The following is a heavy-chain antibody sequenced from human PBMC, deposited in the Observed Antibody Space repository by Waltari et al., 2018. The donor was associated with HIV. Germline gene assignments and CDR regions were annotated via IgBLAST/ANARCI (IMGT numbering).Heavy chain of an antibody. CDR3: ARVKNRMGDRAERDAFDI. D-gene: IGHD2-21*02. CDR2: INWNGGST. Sequence: EVQLVESGGGVVRPGGSLRLSCAASGFTFDDYGMSWVRQAPGKGLEWVSGINWNGGSTGYADSVKGRFTISRDNAKNSLYLQMNSLRAEDTALYYCARVKNRMGDRAERDAFDIWGQGTMVTVSS. CDR1: GFTFDDYG. V-gene: IGHV3-20*04. J-gene: IGHJ3*02.